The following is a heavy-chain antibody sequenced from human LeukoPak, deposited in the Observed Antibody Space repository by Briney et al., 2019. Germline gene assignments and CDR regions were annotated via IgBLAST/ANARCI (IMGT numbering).Heavy chain of an antibody. CDR1: GFTFSSYA. Sequence: SGGSLRLSCAASGFTFSSYAMSWVRQAPGKGLEWVSGISGSGDNTYHADSVKGRFTISRDNSKFTLYLQMNSLRAEDTALYYCAKEQSTDRAGFGELLEWGQGNMVTVSS. CDR3: AKEQSTDRAGFGELLE. D-gene: IGHD3-10*01. V-gene: IGHV3-23*01. CDR2: ISGSGDNT. J-gene: IGHJ4*02.